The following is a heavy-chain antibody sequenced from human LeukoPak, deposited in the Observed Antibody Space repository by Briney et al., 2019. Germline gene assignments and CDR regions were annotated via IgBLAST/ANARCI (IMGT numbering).Heavy chain of an antibody. CDR2: VTPNSGGT. J-gene: IGHJ3*02. CDR3: AKVASTTRRHDAFDI. Sequence: GASVKVSCKASRYTFTGYYMHWVRQAPGQGREWMGWVTPNSGGTNYAQKFQGRVTMTRYMSISTAYMELSRLRSDDTAVYFCAKVASTTRRHDAFDIWGQGTLVTVSS. V-gene: IGHV1-2*02. CDR1: RYTFTGYY. D-gene: IGHD1-1*01.